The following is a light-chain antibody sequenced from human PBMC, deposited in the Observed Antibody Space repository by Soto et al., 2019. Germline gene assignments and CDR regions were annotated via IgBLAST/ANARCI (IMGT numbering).Light chain of an antibody. V-gene: IGLV1-40*01. CDR3: QSYDPTRRTSL. J-gene: IGLJ2*01. CDR2: SNN. Sequence: QSVLTQPPSVSGAPGQRVTISCTGSRSNIGAGHAVHWYQQLPGTAPKLIIHSNNNRPSGVPDRFSGSKSGTSASLAIAGLQADDDADYYCQSYDPTRRTSLFGGGTQLTVL. CDR1: RSNIGAGHA.